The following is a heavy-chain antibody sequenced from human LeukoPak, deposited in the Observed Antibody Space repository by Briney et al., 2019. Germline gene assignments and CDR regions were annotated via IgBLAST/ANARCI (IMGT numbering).Heavy chain of an antibody. CDR2: ISSSSSYI. D-gene: IGHD6-13*01. Sequence: PGGSLRLSCAASGFTFSSYSINWVRQAPGKGLEWVSSISSSSSYIYYADSVKGRFTTSRDNAKNSLYLQMNSLRAEDTAVYYCARDRSSWSLFDYWGQGTLVTVSS. J-gene: IGHJ4*02. CDR3: ARDRSSWSLFDY. CDR1: GFTFSSYS. V-gene: IGHV3-21*01.